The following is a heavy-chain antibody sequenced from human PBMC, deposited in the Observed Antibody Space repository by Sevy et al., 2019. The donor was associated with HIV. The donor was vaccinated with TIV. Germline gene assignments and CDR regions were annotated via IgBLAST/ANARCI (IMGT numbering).Heavy chain of an antibody. J-gene: IGHJ4*02. Sequence: GSLRLSCAASGFTLSSYWINWVRQAPGEGLEWVANINQGGNQKHYMDSVKGRFTISRDNAENAVYLQMNSLRVEDTAVYYCARGPSGAAAGRFDSWGQGTLVTVSS. CDR2: INQGGNQK. D-gene: IGHD6-13*01. CDR1: GFTLSSYW. CDR3: ARGPSGAAAGRFDS. V-gene: IGHV3-7*01.